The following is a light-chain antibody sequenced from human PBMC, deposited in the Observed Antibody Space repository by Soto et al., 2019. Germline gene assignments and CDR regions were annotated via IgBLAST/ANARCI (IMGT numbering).Light chain of an antibody. CDR2: NAS. J-gene: IGKJ1*01. Sequence: DIQMTQSPSSLSASVGDGVTITCQASQDITNFLNWYQQKPGKAPKLLIYNASNLETGVPSRFSGSGSGTEFTLTISSLQPDDFATYYCQHYNSYSEAFGQGTKVELK. CDR1: QDITNF. CDR3: QHYNSYSEA. V-gene: IGKV1-33*01.